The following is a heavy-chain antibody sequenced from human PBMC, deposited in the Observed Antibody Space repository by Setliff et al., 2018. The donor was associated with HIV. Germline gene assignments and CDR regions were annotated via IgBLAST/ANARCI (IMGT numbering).Heavy chain of an antibody. CDR2: INPGDSDT. D-gene: IGHD3-22*01. V-gene: IGHV5-51*01. CDR3: AASFNDKSDYYSVFVY. J-gene: IGHJ4*02. CDR1: GFTFTNYW. Sequence: GESLKISCQASGFTFTNYWIAWVRQTPGKGLEWMGIINPGDSDTRCRPSFQGQVTISVDKSINTAYLQWTGLKASDSATYYCAASFNDKSDYYSVFVYWGQGTLVTVSS.